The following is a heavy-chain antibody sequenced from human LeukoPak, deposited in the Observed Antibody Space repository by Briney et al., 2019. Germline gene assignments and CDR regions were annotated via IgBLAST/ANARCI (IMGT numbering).Heavy chain of an antibody. CDR3: ARVGYSGYGGTSPPDY. Sequence: GGSLRLSCAASGFTFSSYGMHWVRQAPGKGLEWVAVISYDGSNKYYADSVKGRFTISRDNSKNTLYLQMNSLRAEDTAVYYCARVGYSGYGGTSPPDYWGQGTLVTGSS. CDR1: GFTFSSYG. CDR2: ISYDGSNK. J-gene: IGHJ4*02. D-gene: IGHD5-12*01. V-gene: IGHV3-30*03.